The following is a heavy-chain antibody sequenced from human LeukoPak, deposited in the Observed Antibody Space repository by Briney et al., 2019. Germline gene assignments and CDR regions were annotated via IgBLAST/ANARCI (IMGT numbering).Heavy chain of an antibody. CDR2: ISAYNGNT. CDR1: GYTFTSYG. D-gene: IGHD3-10*01. V-gene: IGHV1-18*01. CDR3: ARVAFGSGSPRRAIDI. J-gene: IGHJ3*02. Sequence: ASVNVSCKASGYTFTSYGISWVRQAPGQGLEWMGWISAYNGNTNYAQKLQGRVTMTTDTSTSTAYMELRSLRSDDTAVYYCARVAFGSGSPRRAIDIWGQGTMVTVSS.